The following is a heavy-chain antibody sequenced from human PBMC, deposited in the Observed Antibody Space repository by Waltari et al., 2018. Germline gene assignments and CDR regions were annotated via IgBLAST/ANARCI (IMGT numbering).Heavy chain of an antibody. CDR3: AKPLASAGLSPQH. D-gene: IGHD6-13*01. CDR2: ISGSGGTT. J-gene: IGHJ1*01. Sequence: EVQLVESGGGLVQPGGSLRLSCAASGFTFSSYAMSWVRQAPGKGLEWVSAISGSGGTTYYVDSVKGRFTISRDNSKNTLYLQMNSLRAEDTAVYYCAKPLASAGLSPQHWGQGTLVTVSS. CDR1: GFTFSSYA. V-gene: IGHV3-23*04.